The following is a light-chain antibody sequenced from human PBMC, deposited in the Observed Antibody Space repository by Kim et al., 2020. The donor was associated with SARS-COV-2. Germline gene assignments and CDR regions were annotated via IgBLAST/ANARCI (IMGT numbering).Light chain of an antibody. CDR1: SSDVGDSDY. CDR2: DVS. V-gene: IGLV2-14*03. CDR3: SSYTSSSTLL. J-gene: IGLJ2*01. Sequence: GQLITLTCTGTSSDVGDSDYVSWYQQHPGKAPKLMVFDVSYRPSGVSNRFSGSKSGNTASLTISGLQAEDEADYYCSSYTSSSTLLFGGGTQLTVL.